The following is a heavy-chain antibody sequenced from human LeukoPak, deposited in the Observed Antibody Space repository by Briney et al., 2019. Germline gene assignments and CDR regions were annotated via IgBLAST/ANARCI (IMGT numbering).Heavy chain of an antibody. CDR3: ARGPNSNWSGLDF. V-gene: IGHV3-74*01. D-gene: IGHD6-6*01. Sequence: GGSLRLSCTASGFSFSGHWMHWARQLPGKGLVWVSRISPTGSTTSYADSVKGRFTVSGDNAKNTLYLQVNNLRAEDTAVYYCARGPNSNWSGLDFWGQGTLLTVSS. CDR1: GFSFSGHW. J-gene: IGHJ4*02. CDR2: ISPTGSTT.